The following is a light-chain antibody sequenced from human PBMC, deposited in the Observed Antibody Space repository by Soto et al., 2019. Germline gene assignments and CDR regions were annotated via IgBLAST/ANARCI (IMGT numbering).Light chain of an antibody. CDR3: QQLFDPPIT. CDR2: AAS. J-gene: IGKJ5*01. Sequence: DIQLTQSPSFLSPSIGESVTITCRASQVISTSLAWYQVKPGEAPKLLIYAASTLESGVPSRFSATVSGTEFSLTITSLQPEDFATYYCQQLFDPPITFGQGTRLDIK. V-gene: IGKV1-9*01. CDR1: QVISTS.